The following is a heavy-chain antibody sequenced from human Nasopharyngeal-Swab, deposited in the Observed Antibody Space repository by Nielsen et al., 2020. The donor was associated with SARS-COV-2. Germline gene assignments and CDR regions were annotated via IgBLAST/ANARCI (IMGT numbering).Heavy chain of an antibody. CDR2: ISFDGSKK. Sequence: LSLTCAASGFTFNSHGMHWVRQAPGKGLEWVAVISFDGSKKYYADSVKGRFTISRDSSKNTLYLQMNSLRAEDTAVYYCAKESLRREMATMSAHDYWGQGTLVTVSS. V-gene: IGHV3-30*18. J-gene: IGHJ4*02. CDR1: GFTFNSHG. CDR3: AKESLRREMATMSAHDY. D-gene: IGHD5-24*01.